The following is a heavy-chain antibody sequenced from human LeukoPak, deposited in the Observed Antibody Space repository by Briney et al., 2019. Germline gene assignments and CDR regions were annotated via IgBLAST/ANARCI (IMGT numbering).Heavy chain of an antibody. CDR2: IIPILGIA. D-gene: IGHD5-18*01. V-gene: IGHV1-69*04. Sequence: SVKVSCKASGGTFSSYAISWVRQAPGQGLEWMGRIIPILGIANYAQKFQGRVTITADKSTSTAYMELSSLRSEDTAVYYCARDIGGYSYGVDYWGQGTPVTVSS. J-gene: IGHJ4*02. CDR3: ARDIGGYSYGVDY. CDR1: GGTFSSYA.